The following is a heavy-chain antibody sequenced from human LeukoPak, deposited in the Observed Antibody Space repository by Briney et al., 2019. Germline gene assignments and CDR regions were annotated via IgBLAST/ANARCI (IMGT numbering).Heavy chain of an antibody. D-gene: IGHD2/OR15-2a*01. CDR3: ARSNGMDV. CDR2: VNRDGSET. J-gene: IGHJ6*02. Sequence: GGSLRLSCAASGFALSSHWMTWVRQVPGRGPEWVANVNRDGSETYYLDSVKGRFTISKDNAKNSLYLQMNSLRAEDTALYHCARSNGMDVWGQGTTVIVSS. CDR1: GFALSSHW. V-gene: IGHV3-7*03.